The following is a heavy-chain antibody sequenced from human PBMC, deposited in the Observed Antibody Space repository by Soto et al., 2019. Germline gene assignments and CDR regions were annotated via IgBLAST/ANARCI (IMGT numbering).Heavy chain of an antibody. D-gene: IGHD3-3*01. CDR2: IYYSGST. V-gene: IGHV4-30-4*01. CDR1: GGSISSGDYY. CDR3: ARERGDFWSGYLGDYYGMDG. J-gene: IGHJ6*02. Sequence: PSETLSLTCTVSGGSISSGDYYWSWIRQPPGKGLEWIGYIYYSGSTYYNPSLKSRVTISVDTSKNQFSLKLSSVTAADTAVYYCARERGDFWSGYLGDYYGMDGWGQGTTVTVSS.